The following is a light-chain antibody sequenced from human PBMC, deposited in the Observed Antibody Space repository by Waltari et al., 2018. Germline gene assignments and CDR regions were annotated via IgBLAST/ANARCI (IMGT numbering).Light chain of an antibody. Sequence: IPMTQSPSSVSASVGDSVTITCRASQCISSWLAWYQQKPGKAPKLLTYAASSLQSGVPSRFSGSGSGTDFTLTISSLQPEDFATYYCQQANSFPITFGQGTRLEIK. CDR2: AAS. CDR3: QQANSFPIT. V-gene: IGKV1-12*01. CDR1: QCISSW. J-gene: IGKJ5*01.